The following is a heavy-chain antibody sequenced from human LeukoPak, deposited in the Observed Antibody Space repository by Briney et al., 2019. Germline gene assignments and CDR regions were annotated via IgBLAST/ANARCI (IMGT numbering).Heavy chain of an antibody. Sequence: GGSLRLSCAASGLTFSSYAMSWVLQAPGKGLEWVSAISGSGGSTYYADSVKGRFTISRDNSKNTLYLQMNSLRAEDTAVYYCAKHYDYIFAASDYWGQGTLVTVSS. J-gene: IGHJ4*02. V-gene: IGHV3-23*01. CDR1: GLTFSSYA. D-gene: IGHD3-16*01. CDR2: ISGSGGST. CDR3: AKHYDYIFAASDY.